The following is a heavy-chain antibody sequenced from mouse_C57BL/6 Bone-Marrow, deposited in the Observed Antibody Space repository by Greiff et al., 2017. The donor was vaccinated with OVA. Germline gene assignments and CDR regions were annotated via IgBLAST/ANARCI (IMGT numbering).Heavy chain of an antibody. J-gene: IGHJ3*01. V-gene: IGHV3-8*01. CDR3: ARGRPWFAY. CDR1: GYSIPSDY. Sequence: DVQLVESGPGLAKPSQTLSLTCSVTGYSIPSDYWNWIRKFPGNKLEYMGYISYSGSTYYNPSLKSRISITRDTSKNQYYLQLNSVTTEDTATYYCARGRPWFAYWGRGTLVTVSA. CDR2: ISYSGST.